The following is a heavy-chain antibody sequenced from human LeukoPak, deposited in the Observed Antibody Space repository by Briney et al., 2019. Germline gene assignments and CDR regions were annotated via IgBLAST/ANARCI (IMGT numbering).Heavy chain of an antibody. CDR2: ISYDGSNK. J-gene: IGHJ4*02. CDR1: GFTFSSYS. Sequence: GGSLRLSCAASGFTFSSYSMNWVRQAPGKGLEWVAVISYDGSNKYYADSVKGRFTISRDNSKNTVYLQMNSLRAEDTAVYYCAKDISDSSGSYYFDYWGPGTLVTVSA. D-gene: IGHD3-22*01. CDR3: AKDISDSSGSYYFDY. V-gene: IGHV3-30*18.